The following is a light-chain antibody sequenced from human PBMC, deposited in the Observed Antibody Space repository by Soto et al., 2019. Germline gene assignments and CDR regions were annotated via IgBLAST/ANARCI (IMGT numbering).Light chain of an antibody. J-gene: IGLJ2*01. Sequence: QAALTQPASLSGAPGQSITISCTGTSSDVGGYKYVSWYQQHPGKAPKLKIYDVSNRPSGVSNRFSGSKSGNTASLTISGLQAEDEADYYCSSYTTSSTLVFGGGTKLTVL. CDR1: SSDVGGYKY. CDR3: SSYTTSSTLV. CDR2: DVS. V-gene: IGLV2-14*01.